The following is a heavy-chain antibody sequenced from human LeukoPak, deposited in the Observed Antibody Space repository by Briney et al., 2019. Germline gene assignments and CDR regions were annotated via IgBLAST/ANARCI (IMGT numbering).Heavy chain of an antibody. V-gene: IGHV4-59*08. D-gene: IGHD2-15*01. Sequence: SETLSLTCTVSGGAISSYYWTWIRQSPGKGLEWIGHIHYRGTTDYNPSLKSRVTISVDTSKNQFSLKLSSVTAADTAAYYCARHSRDIVVVVADSYYFDYWGQGTLVTVSS. CDR2: IHYRGTT. CDR3: ARHSRDIVVVVADSYYFDY. CDR1: GGAISSYY. J-gene: IGHJ4*02.